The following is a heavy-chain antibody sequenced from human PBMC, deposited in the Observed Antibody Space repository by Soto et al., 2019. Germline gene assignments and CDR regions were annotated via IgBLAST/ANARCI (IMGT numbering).Heavy chain of an antibody. V-gene: IGHV1-3*01. D-gene: IGHD1-26*01. CDR1: GYSFTSWT. Sequence: QVQLVQSGAGVKKPGASVKVSCKASGYSFTSWTIHWVRQAPGKCLESMGWIDAGNGITKYSQKFQDRVTITRDTSASTAYMELNSLRSEDTAVYYCARWRGAFDSWGQGALVTVSS. CDR2: IDAGNGIT. CDR3: ARWRGAFDS. J-gene: IGHJ4*02.